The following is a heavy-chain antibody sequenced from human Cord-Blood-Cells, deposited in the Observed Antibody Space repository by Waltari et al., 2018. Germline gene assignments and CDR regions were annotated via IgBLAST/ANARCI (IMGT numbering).Heavy chain of an antibody. CDR2: IIPIFGTA. J-gene: IGHJ4*02. V-gene: IGHV1-69*06. D-gene: IGHD3-3*01. CDR1: GGTFSSYA. CDR3: ASGSITVVGVVIPFDY. Sequence: QSQLVQSGVEVKKPGSSVKVSCKASGGTFSSYAISWVRQAPGQGLEWMGGIIPIFGTANYGQKCQGRVTITADKSTSTAYRELSSVRSEDTAVYYCASGSITVVGVVIPFDYWGQGTLVTVSS.